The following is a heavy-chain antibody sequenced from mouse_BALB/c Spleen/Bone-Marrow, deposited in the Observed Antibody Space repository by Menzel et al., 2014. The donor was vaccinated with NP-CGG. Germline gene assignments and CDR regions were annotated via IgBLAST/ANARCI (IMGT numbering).Heavy chain of an antibody. Sequence: EVKVVESGAELVKPGASVKLSCTASGFNIKDTYMHWVKQRPEQGLERIGRIDPANGNTKYDPKFQGKAPITADTSSNTAYLQLSSLTSEDTAVYYCARWEYYAMDYWGQGTSVTVS. D-gene: IGHD4-1*01. CDR1: GFNIKDTY. V-gene: IGHV14-3*02. CDR2: IDPANGNT. J-gene: IGHJ4*01. CDR3: ARWEYYAMDY.